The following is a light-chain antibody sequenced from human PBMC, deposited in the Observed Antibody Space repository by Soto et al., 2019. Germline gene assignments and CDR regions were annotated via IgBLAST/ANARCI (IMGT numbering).Light chain of an antibody. CDR1: QSVDSL. CDR3: QQYNNWPIT. V-gene: IGKV3-15*01. Sequence: EIVWTQSPATLSLSPGERYTLSCRTSQSVDSLLAWYQQKPGQAHRLLIYRASTSTTGIPARFSGSGSGTEFTLTINSLQSEDFAVYYCQQYNNWPITFGQGTRLEIK. CDR2: RAS. J-gene: IGKJ5*01.